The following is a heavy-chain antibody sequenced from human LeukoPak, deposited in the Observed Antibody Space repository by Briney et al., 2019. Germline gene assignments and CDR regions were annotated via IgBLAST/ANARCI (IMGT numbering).Heavy chain of an antibody. D-gene: IGHD6-13*01. CDR1: GYTFTGYY. Sequence: ASVKVSCKASGYTFTGYYMHWVRQAPGQGLEWMGWINPNSGGTNYAQKFQGRVTMTRDTSISTAYMELSRLRSDDTAVYYCARDPIYYGSSSWPFYFDYWGQGTLVTVSS. V-gene: IGHV1-2*02. CDR2: INPNSGGT. J-gene: IGHJ4*02. CDR3: ARDPIYYGSSSWPFYFDY.